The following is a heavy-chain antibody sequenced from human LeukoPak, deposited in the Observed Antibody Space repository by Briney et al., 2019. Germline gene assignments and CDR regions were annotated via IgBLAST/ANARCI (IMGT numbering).Heavy chain of an antibody. CDR3: ARGDYSGYEGPFDY. CDR1: GGSIGSYY. Sequence: SETLSLTCTVSGGSIGSYYWSWIRQPAGKGLEWIGRIYTSGSTNYNPSLKSRVTMSVDTSKSQFSLELSSVTAADTAVYYCARGDYSGYEGPFDYWGQGTLVTVSS. CDR2: IYTSGST. V-gene: IGHV4-4*07. J-gene: IGHJ4*02. D-gene: IGHD5-12*01.